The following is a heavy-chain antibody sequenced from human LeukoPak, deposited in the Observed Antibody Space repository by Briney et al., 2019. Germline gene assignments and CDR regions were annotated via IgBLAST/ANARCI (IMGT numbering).Heavy chain of an antibody. CDR2: ISSSSSYI. J-gene: IGHJ4*02. V-gene: IGHV3-21*01. CDR1: GFTFSSYS. D-gene: IGHD3-10*01. CDR3: ARDYLWFGVI. Sequence: AGGSLSLSCAASGFTFSSYSMNWVRQAPGKGLEWVSSISSSSSYIYYADSVKGRFTISRDNAKNSLYLQMNSLRAEDTAVYYCARDYLWFGVIWGQGTLVTVSS.